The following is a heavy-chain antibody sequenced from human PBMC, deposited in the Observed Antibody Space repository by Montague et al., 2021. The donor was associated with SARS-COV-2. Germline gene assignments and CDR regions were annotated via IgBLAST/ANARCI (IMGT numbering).Heavy chain of an antibody. Sequence: SLRLSCAASGFTVSSNYMSWVRQAPGKGLEWVSVIYSGGSTYYADSVKGRFTISRDNSKNTPYLQMNSLRAEDTAVYYCARELKGYFDYWGQGTLVTVSS. CDR2: IYSGGST. V-gene: IGHV3-66*02. J-gene: IGHJ4*02. CDR1: GFTVSSNY. D-gene: IGHD3-10*01. CDR3: ARELKGYFDY.